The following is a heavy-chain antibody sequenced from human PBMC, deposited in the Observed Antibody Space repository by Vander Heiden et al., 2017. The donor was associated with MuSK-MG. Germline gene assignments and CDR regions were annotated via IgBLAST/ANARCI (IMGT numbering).Heavy chain of an antibody. Sequence: QVQLVESGGGVVQPGRSLRLSCAASGFTFSSYGMHWVRQAPGKGLEWVAVISYDGSNKYYADSVKGRFTISRDNSKNTLYLQMNSLRAEDTAVYYCAKMAIVGATQADYWGQGTLVTVSS. CDR3: AKMAIVGATQADY. J-gene: IGHJ4*02. CDR2: ISYDGSNK. V-gene: IGHV3-30*18. D-gene: IGHD1-26*01. CDR1: GFTFSSYG.